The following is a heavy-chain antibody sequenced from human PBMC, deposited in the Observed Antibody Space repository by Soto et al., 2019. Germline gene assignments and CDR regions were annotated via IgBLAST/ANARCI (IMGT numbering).Heavy chain of an antibody. D-gene: IGHD6-19*01. J-gene: IGHJ5*02. CDR3: AKDLGGWYAGYNWFDP. Sequence: GGSLRLSCAASGFTFSSYAMSWVRQAPGKGLEWVSAISGSGGSTYYADSVKGRFTISRDNSKNTLYLQMNSLRAEDTAVYYCAKDLGGWYAGYNWFDPWGQGTLVTVSS. V-gene: IGHV3-23*01. CDR1: GFTFSSYA. CDR2: ISGSGGST.